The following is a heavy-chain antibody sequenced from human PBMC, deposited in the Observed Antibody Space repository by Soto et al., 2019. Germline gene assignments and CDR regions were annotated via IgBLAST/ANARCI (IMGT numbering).Heavy chain of an antibody. CDR2: IYYSGST. J-gene: IGHJ6*02. Sequence: QVQLQESGPGLVKPSETLSLTCTVCGASISSYYWSWIRQPPGKGLEWIGYIYYSGSTNYNPSLKSRVTISVDTSKNQFSLRLSSVTAADTAVYHCARQMFIGGMDVWGQGTTVTVSS. D-gene: IGHD2-15*01. CDR1: GASISSYY. V-gene: IGHV4-59*08. CDR3: ARQMFIGGMDV.